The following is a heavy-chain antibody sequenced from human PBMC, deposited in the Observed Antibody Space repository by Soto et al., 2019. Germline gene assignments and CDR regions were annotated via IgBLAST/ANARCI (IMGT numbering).Heavy chain of an antibody. CDR3: ARERPDGARLDP. Sequence: QVQLQESGPGLVKPSQTLSLTCTVSGGSISSGDYYWSWIRQPPGKGLEWIGYIYYSGSTHYNPSLKSRVTISVDTSTNQFSLKLSSVTAADTAVYYCARERPDGARLDPWGQGTLVTVSS. V-gene: IGHV4-30-4*01. CDR1: GGSISSGDYY. D-gene: IGHD6-6*01. CDR2: IYYSGST. J-gene: IGHJ5*02.